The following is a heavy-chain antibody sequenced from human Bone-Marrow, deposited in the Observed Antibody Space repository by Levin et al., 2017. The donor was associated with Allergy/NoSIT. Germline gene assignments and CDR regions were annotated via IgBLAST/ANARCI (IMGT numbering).Heavy chain of an antibody. D-gene: IGHD2-2*01. V-gene: IGHV4-34*01. Sequence: SETLSLTCAVYGGSFSGYYWSWIRQPPGKGLEWIGEINHSGSTNYNPSLKSRVTISVDTSKNQFSLKLSSVTAADTAVYYCARKQNLSIVVVPAAIGRVGDGLKDAFDIWGQGTMVTVSS. CDR3: ARKQNLSIVVVPAAIGRVGDGLKDAFDI. CDR1: GGSFSGYY. CDR2: INHSGST. J-gene: IGHJ3*02.